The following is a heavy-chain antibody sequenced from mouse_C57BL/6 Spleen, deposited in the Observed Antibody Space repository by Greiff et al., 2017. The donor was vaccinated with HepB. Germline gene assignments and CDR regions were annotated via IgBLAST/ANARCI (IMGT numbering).Heavy chain of an antibody. CDR1: GYTFTSYW. Sequence: QVQLQQSGAELVMPGASVKLSCKASGYTFTSYWMPWVKQRPGQGLEWIGEIDPSDSYTNYNQKFKGKSTLTVDKSSSAAYMQLSSLTSEDSAVYDCEKRVITTVVDCEYFDVWGTGTTVTVSS. CDR3: EKRVITTVVDCEYFDV. D-gene: IGHD1-1*01. V-gene: IGHV1-69*01. CDR2: IDPSDSYT. J-gene: IGHJ1*03.